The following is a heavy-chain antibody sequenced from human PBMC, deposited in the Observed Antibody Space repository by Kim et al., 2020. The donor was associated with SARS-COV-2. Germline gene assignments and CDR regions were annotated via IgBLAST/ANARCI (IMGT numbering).Heavy chain of an antibody. J-gene: IGHJ4*02. CDR3: AKTRWDCRGPTCYSSFDY. CDR1: GYTFTTYP. D-gene: IGHD2-15*01. Sequence: ASVKVSCRTSGYTFTTYPIHWVRQAPGQGLEWMGWINTNTGNPTYAQGFTGRFVFSLDTSVSTTYLQINSLKAEDTAVYYCAKTRWDCRGPTCYSSFDYWGQGTLVTVSS. CDR2: INTNTGNP. V-gene: IGHV7-4-1*02.